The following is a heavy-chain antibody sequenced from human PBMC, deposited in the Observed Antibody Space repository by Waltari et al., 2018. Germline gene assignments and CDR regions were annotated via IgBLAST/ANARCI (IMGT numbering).Heavy chain of an antibody. CDR3: ARAPSVLMVYASDY. Sequence: QVQLVQSGAEVKKPGASVRVSCRASGYTFTSDDINWVRQATGQGLEWMGWMNPNRGNTGYEQKFLCRLTMTRNTSISTAYMDLSSLRSQDTAVYYCARAPSVLMVYASDYWGQGTLVTVSS. V-gene: IGHV1-8*01. CDR2: MNPNRGNT. J-gene: IGHJ4*02. CDR1: GYTFTSDD. D-gene: IGHD2-8*01.